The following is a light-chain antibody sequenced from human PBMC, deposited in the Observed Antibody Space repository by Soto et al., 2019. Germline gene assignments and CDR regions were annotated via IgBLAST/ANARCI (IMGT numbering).Light chain of an antibody. J-gene: IGLJ3*02. V-gene: IGLV2-14*03. CDR3: SSYTTGGSGV. Sequence: QSVLTQPASVSGSPGQSITISCTGTSSDVGAYNYVSWYQQHPGKAPKVIINDVSNRPSGVSNRFSSSKSGNTASLTISGLQAEDEADYYCSSYTTGGSGVFGGGTKLTVL. CDR2: DVS. CDR1: SSDVGAYNY.